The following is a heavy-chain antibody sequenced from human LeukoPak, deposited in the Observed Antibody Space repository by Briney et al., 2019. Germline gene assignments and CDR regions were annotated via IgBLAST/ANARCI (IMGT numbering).Heavy chain of an antibody. CDR2: ISGSGGST. CDR1: GFTFSSYA. J-gene: IGHJ5*02. CDR3: ARDGDYYDSSGYYNWFDP. Sequence: GGSLRLSCAASGFTFSSYAMSWVRQAPGKGLEWVSAISGSGGSTYYADSVKGRFTISRDNAKNSLYLQMNSLRAEDTALYYCARDGDYYDSSGYYNWFDPWGQGTLVTVSS. D-gene: IGHD3-22*01. V-gene: IGHV3-23*01.